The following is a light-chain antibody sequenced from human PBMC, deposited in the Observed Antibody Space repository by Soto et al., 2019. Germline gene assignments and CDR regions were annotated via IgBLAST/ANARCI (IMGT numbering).Light chain of an antibody. CDR2: EVS. CDR1: SSDVGVYNY. J-gene: IGLJ2*01. CDR3: SSYTTSYTVV. V-gene: IGLV2-14*01. Sequence: QSVLTQPASLSGSPGQSITISCIGTSSDVGVYNYVSWYQQHPGKAPKLMIYEVSNRPSRVSNRFSGSKSDTTASLTISGLQAEDEADYYCSSYTTSYTVVFGGGTKVTVL.